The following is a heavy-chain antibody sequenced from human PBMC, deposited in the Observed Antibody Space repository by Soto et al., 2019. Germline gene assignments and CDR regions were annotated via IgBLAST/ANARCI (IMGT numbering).Heavy chain of an antibody. CDR3: ARGIGLSPSYYYYMDV. J-gene: IGHJ6*03. CDR1: GGSFSGYY. CDR2: INHSGST. V-gene: IGHV4-34*01. Sequence: SETLSLTCAVYGGSFSGYYWSWIRQPPGKGLEWIGEINHSGSTNYNPSLKSRVTISVDTSKNQFSLKLSSVTAADTAVYYCARGIGLSPSYYYYMDVWGKGTTVTVSS.